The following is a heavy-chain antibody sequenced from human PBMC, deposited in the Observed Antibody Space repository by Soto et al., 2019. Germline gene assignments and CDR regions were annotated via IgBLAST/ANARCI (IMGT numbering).Heavy chain of an antibody. J-gene: IGHJ4*02. D-gene: IGHD3-16*01. CDR2: ISGSSSST. V-gene: IGHV3-23*01. CDR1: GFTFSSYA. CDR3: VRDHLWAFDY. Sequence: PGGSLRLSCAASGFTFSSYAMSWVRQAPGKGLEWVSAISGSSSSTYYADSVKGRFTISRDNAKNTLYLQMNSLRAEDTAVYYCVRDHLWAFDYWGQGTLVTVSS.